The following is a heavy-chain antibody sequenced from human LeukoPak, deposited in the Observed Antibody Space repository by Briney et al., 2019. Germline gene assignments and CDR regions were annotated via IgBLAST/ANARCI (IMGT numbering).Heavy chain of an antibody. V-gene: IGHV3-23*01. D-gene: IGHD3-10*01. J-gene: IGHJ4*02. CDR1: GFTFSSYA. CDR2: ISGSGGST. Sequence: PGGSLRLSCAASGFTFSSYAMSWVRQAPGKGLEWVSAISGSGGSTYYADSVKGRFTISRDNSKNTLYLQMNSLRAGDTAVYYCAKDPYGSGSYYPSRISNWGQGTLVTVSS. CDR3: AKDPYGSGSYYPSRISN.